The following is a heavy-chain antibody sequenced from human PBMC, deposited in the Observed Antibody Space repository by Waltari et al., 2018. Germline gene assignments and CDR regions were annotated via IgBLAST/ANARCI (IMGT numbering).Heavy chain of an antibody. CDR3: AREGEGGDYPFDY. J-gene: IGHJ4*02. CDR2: ISYDGSNK. Sequence: QVQLVESGGGVVQPGRSLRLSCAASGFTFSSYAMNWVRQAPGKGLEWVAVISYDGSNKYYADSVKGRFTISRDNSKNTLYLQMNSLRAEDTAVYYCAREGEGGDYPFDYWGQGTLVTVSS. V-gene: IGHV3-30-3*01. CDR1: GFTFSSYA. D-gene: IGHD3-16*01.